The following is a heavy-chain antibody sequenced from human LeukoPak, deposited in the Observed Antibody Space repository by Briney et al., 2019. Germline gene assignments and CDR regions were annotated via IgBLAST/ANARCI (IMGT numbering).Heavy chain of an antibody. CDR2: ISYDGSNK. J-gene: IGHJ4*02. CDR3: ARGDVVVPAAPDVY. Sequence: GGSLRLSCAASGFTFSSYAMHWVRQAPGKGLEWVAVISYDGSNKYYAGSVKGRFTISRDNSKNTLYLQMNSLRAEDTAVYYCARGDVVVPAAPDVYWGQGTLVTVSS. D-gene: IGHD2-2*01. V-gene: IGHV3-30-3*01. CDR1: GFTFSSYA.